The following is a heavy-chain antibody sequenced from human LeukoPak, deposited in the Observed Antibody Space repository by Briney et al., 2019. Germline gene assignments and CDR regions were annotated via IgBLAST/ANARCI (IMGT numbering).Heavy chain of an antibody. CDR3: AIDLRGMGDFFDY. CDR1: GYTFTGYS. CDR2: IKPDSGGT. J-gene: IGHJ4*02. V-gene: IGHV1-2*02. Sequence: ASVKVSCKTSGYTFTGYSMHWVRQAPGQGLEWMGWIKPDSGGTNYAQKFQGRVTMTRDTSTSSAYMELSSLRSDATAVYFCAIDLRGMGDFFDYWGQGTLVTVSS. D-gene: IGHD1-26*01.